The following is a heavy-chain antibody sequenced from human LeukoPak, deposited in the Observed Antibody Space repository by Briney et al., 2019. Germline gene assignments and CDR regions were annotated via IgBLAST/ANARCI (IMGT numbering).Heavy chain of an antibody. CDR1: GFTFISYN. Sequence: GGSLRLSCAASGFTFISYNMNWVRQAPGKGLEWVSSISSSSSSYKYYADSVKGRFTVSRDNAKNSLYLQMNSLRAEDTAVYYCAKGYYDSSGYTYGFDIWGQGTMVTVSS. CDR3: AKGYYDSSGYTYGFDI. V-gene: IGHV3-21*04. J-gene: IGHJ3*02. D-gene: IGHD3-22*01. CDR2: ISSSSSSYK.